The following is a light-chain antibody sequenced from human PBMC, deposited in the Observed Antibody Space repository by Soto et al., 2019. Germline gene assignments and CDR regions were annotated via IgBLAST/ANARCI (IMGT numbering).Light chain of an antibody. CDR2: DAS. Sequence: ENVLTQAPATLSLSPGERATLSCRASQSVSSYLAWYQQKPGQAPRLLIYDASNRATGIPARFSGSGSGTDFTLTISSLEPEDFATYYCQQYNSYSGTFGQGTKVDIK. CDR1: QSVSSY. V-gene: IGKV3-11*01. CDR3: QQYNSYSGT. J-gene: IGKJ1*01.